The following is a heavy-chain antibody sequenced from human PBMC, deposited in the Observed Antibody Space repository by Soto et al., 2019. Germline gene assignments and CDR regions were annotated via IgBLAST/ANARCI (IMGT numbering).Heavy chain of an antibody. CDR1: GGSFSDNY. J-gene: IGHJ4*02. V-gene: IGHV4-34*01. CDR3: ASGGTIVVVSAARTSYYFDY. Sequence: SETRSLTCAVYGGSFSDNYWNWIRQPPGKGLEWIGEINHRGSTNYNPSLKSRVTISVDTSKNQFSLKLSSVTAADTAVYYCASGGTIVVVSAARTSYYFDYWGQGTLVTVS. D-gene: IGHD2-2*01. CDR2: INHRGST.